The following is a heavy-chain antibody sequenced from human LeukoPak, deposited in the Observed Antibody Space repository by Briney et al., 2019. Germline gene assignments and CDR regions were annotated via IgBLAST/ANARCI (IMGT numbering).Heavy chain of an antibody. CDR3: AKDPYGSADYYYMDV. D-gene: IGHD3-10*01. CDR2: ISYDGSNK. J-gene: IGHJ6*03. V-gene: IGHV3-30*04. Sequence: GRSLRLSCAASGFTFSSYAMHWVRQAPGKGLEWVAVISYDGSNKYYADSVKGRFTISRDNSKNTLYLQMNSLRAEETAVYYCAKDPYGSADYYYMDVWGKGTTVTISS. CDR1: GFTFSSYA.